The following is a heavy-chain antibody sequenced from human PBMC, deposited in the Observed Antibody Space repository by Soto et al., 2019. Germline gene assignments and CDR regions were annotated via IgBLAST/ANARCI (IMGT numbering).Heavy chain of an antibody. Sequence: QVHLVQSGAEVKEPGASVKVSCKASGYTFRNYAITWVRQAPGQGLEWMGWINTYKGDTNYAHKCQGRVTMTTDTSTSTAYMELRSLRSDDTAIYYCARDAAFWSGRNLNWFDSWGQGTLVTVSS. CDR2: INTYKGDT. J-gene: IGHJ5*01. CDR3: ARDAAFWSGRNLNWFDS. V-gene: IGHV1-18*04. CDR1: GYTFRNYA. D-gene: IGHD3-3*01.